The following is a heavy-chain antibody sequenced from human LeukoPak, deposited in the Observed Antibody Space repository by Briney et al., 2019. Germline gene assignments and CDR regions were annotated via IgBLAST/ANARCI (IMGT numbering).Heavy chain of an antibody. CDR1: GGSFSGYY. D-gene: IGHD6-19*01. J-gene: IGHJ3*02. CDR2: INHSGST. V-gene: IGHV4-34*01. CDR3: AGGWKQWLVRGAFDI. Sequence: SETLSLTCAVYGGSFSGYYWSWIRQPPGKGLEWIGEINHSGSTNYNPSLKSRVTISVDTSKNQFSLKLSSVTAADTAVYYCAGGWKQWLVRGAFDIWGQGTMVTVSS.